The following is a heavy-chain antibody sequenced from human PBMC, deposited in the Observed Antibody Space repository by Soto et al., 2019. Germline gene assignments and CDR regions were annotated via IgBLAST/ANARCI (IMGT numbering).Heavy chain of an antibody. D-gene: IGHD1-20*01. V-gene: IGHV1-69*13. CDR1: GYTFTSYY. J-gene: IGHJ6*02. CDR2: IIPIFGTT. CDR3: ARGITGTVSYYYGMDV. Sequence: SVKVSCKASGYTFTSYYMHWVRQAPGQGHKWMGGIIPIFGTTNYAQKLQGRVTIIAAESTSTAYLELSSLRSEDTAVYYCARGITGTVSYYYGMDVWGQGTTVTVSS.